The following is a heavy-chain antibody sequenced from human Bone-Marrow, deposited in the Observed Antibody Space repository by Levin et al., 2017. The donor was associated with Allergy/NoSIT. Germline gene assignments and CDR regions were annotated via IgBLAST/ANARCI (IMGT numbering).Heavy chain of an antibody. Sequence: GGSLRLSCAASGFTVSSNYMSWVRQAPGKGLEWVSVIYSGGSTYYADSVKGRFTISRDNSKNTLYLQMNSLRAEDTAVYYCARVYYYGSGSYYWLDYWGQGTLVTVSS. CDR1: GFTVSSNY. J-gene: IGHJ4*02. D-gene: IGHD3-10*01. CDR3: ARVYYYGSGSYYWLDY. V-gene: IGHV3-53*01. CDR2: IYSGGST.